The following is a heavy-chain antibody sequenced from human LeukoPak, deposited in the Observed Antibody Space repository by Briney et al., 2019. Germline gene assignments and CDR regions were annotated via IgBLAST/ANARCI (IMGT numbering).Heavy chain of an antibody. CDR1: GYTFTSYY. CDR3: ARSTVRNGEIDY. D-gene: IGHD3-10*01. J-gene: IGHJ4*02. V-gene: IGHV1-46*01. Sequence: ASVRVSCKASGYTFTSYYMHWVRQAPGQGLEWMGIINPSGGSTSYAQKFQGRVTMTRDTSTSTVYMELSSLRSEDTAVYYCARSTVRNGEIDYWGQGTLVTVSS. CDR2: INPSGGST.